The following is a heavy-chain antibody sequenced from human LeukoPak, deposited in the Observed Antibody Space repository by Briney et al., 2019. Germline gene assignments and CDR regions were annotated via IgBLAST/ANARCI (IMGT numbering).Heavy chain of an antibody. J-gene: IGHJ4*02. CDR2: ISGSGGNT. Sequence: GGSLRLPCAASGFTFSNYAMSWVRQAPGKGLEWVSGISGSGGNTYHADSVKGRFTISRDNSKNTLYVQMNSLRAEDTAVYYCATEKGDSPDYWGQGTLVTVSS. V-gene: IGHV3-23*01. D-gene: IGHD2-21*01. CDR1: GFTFSNYA. CDR3: ATEKGDSPDY.